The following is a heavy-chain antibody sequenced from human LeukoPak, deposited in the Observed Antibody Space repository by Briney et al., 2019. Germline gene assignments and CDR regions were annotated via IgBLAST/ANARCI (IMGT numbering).Heavy chain of an antibody. Sequence: ASVKVSCKASGYTFTSYYMHWVRQDTGQGLEWMGIINPSGGSTSYAQKFQGRVTITADESTSTAYMELSSLRSEDTAVYYCASANCSGGSCYLPLSDYWGQGTLVTVSS. CDR2: INPSGGST. D-gene: IGHD2-15*01. CDR3: ASANCSGGSCYLPLSDY. V-gene: IGHV1-46*01. CDR1: GYTFTSYY. J-gene: IGHJ4*02.